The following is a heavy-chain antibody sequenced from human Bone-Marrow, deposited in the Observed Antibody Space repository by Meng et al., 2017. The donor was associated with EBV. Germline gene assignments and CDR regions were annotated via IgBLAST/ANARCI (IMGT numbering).Heavy chain of an antibody. V-gene: IGHV4-4*02. CDR3: AREGGFYSSSPDY. D-gene: IGHD6-6*01. J-gene: IGHJ4*02. CDR1: GLSIRSLNW. Sequence: LRGRGPGRGKPSETLPLPCPVPGLSIRSLNWVMWVRHRPGKGLEWIGEVYHSGSTNYTPSPKRRVTISVDEPKNQFSLKLPSVTAADTAVYYCAREGGFYSSSPDYWGPGTLVTVSS. CDR2: VYHSGST.